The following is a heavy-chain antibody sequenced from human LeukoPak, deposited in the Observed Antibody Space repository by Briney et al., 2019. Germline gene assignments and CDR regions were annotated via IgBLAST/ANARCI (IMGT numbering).Heavy chain of an antibody. CDR1: GDSISNYY. CDR2: SHSSGTT. D-gene: IGHD3-22*01. CDR3: ARSGHYYDSSGYYSYYFDY. V-gene: IGHV4-4*07. J-gene: IGHJ4*02. Sequence: SETLSLTCTVSGDSISNYYWSWIRQPAGKGLQWIGRSHSSGTTTYNPSLRSRITMSVDTSKNQFSLKLSSVTAADTAVYYCARSGHYYDSSGYYSYYFDYWGQGTLVTVSS.